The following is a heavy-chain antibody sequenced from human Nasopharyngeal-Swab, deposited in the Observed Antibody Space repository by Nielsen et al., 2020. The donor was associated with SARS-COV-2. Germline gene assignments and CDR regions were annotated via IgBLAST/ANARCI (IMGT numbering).Heavy chain of an antibody. D-gene: IGHD3-22*01. CDR2: LYSGGST. J-gene: IGHJ3*02. Sequence: VRQMPGKGLEWVSILYSGGSTYYADSVKGRFTISRHNSKNTLYLQMNSLRAEDTAVYYCARGGVGYYDSSGLRDDTFDIWGQGTMVTVSS. V-gene: IGHV3-53*04. CDR3: ARGGVGYYDSSGLRDDTFDI.